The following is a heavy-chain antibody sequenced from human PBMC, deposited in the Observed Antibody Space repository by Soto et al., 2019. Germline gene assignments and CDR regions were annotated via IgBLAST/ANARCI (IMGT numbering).Heavy chain of an antibody. CDR1: GFTFSSYA. CDR2: LSDSGGHT. J-gene: IGHJ6*02. D-gene: IGHD6-19*01. V-gene: IGHV3-23*01. CDR3: AKDRSENFWVYYYAMDV. Sequence: PGGSLRLSCAGSGFTFSSYAMTWVRQAPGKGLEWVSTLSDSGGHTYYADSVKGRFTISRDNPKNTLYLQMNSLRAEDTAVYYCAKDRSENFWVYYYAMDVWGQGTAVTVSS.